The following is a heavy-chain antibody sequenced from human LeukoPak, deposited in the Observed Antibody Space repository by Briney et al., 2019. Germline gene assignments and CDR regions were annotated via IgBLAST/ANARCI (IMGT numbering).Heavy chain of an antibody. CDR2: LQNDGKDQ. Sequence: GGSLRLSCTASGFIFSAMDWVRQTPGKGLEWVAFLQNDGKDQYYADSVKGRFIISRDISKNTLYLQMNSLKLEDTAVYYCATGVNYAFESWGQGTLVTVSS. V-gene: IGHV3-30*02. CDR1: GFIFSA. CDR3: ATGVNYAFES. J-gene: IGHJ4*02. D-gene: IGHD3-16*01.